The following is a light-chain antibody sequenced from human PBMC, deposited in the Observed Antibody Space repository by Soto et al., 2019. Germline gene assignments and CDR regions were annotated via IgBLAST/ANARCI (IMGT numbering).Light chain of an antibody. V-gene: IGLV2-23*01. CDR1: ISDVGSYNL. J-gene: IGLJ1*01. CDR3: CSYAGSSTPYV. CDR2: EGS. Sequence: QSVLTQPSSLSGSPGQSITISCTGTISDVGSYNLVSWYQQHPGKAPKLMIYEGSKRPSGVSNRFSGSKSGNTASLTISGLQAEDEADYYCCSYAGSSTPYVFGTGTKVTVL.